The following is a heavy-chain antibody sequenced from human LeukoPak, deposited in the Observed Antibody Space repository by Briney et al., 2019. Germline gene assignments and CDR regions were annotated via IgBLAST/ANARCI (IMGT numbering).Heavy chain of an antibody. CDR2: ISAYNGNT. D-gene: IGHD3-10*01. Sequence: ASVKVSCKASGYTFTSYGISWVRQAPGQGLEWMGGISAYNGNTNYAQKLQGRVTMITDTSTSTAYTELRSLRSDDTAVYYCARDDRGVAGPYYYYGMDVWGQGTTVTVSS. J-gene: IGHJ6*02. CDR1: GYTFTSYG. V-gene: IGHV1-18*01. CDR3: ARDDRGVAGPYYYYGMDV.